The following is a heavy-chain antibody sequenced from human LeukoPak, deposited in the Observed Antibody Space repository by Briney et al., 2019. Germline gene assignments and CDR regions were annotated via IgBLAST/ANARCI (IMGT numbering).Heavy chain of an antibody. V-gene: IGHV3-33*01. Sequence: PGGSLRLSCAASGFTFSSFGMHWVRQAPGKGLEWVAIIWSDGSNEVYIESVKGRFTISRDNSKNTLYLHMNSLRGEDTAMYFCARGCGGGPGCYILDYWGQGTPVTVSS. CDR2: IWSDGSNE. CDR1: GFTFSSFG. CDR3: ARGCGGGPGCYILDY. D-gene: IGHD2-15*01. J-gene: IGHJ4*02.